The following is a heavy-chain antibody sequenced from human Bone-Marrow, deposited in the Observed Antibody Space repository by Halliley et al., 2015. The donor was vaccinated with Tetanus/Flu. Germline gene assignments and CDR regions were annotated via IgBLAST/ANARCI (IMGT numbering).Heavy chain of an antibody. V-gene: IGHV3-23*01. D-gene: IGHD1-26*01. Sequence: SAIRGCGGGGSTSSADPVKGRFPIPRDNSKNPLYLQMNSLRAEDAAVYYCASRRSVGTTYFEYWGQGTLVTVSS. J-gene: IGHJ4*02. CDR3: ASRRSVGTTYFEY. CDR2: IRGCGGGGST.